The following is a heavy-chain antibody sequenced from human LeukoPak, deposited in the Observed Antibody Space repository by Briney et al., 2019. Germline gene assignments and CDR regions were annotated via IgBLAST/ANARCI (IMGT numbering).Heavy chain of an antibody. Sequence: SETLPLTCAVYGGSFSGYYWSWIRQPPGKGLEWIGEINHSGSTNYNPSLKSRVTISVDTSKNQFSLKLSSVTAADTAVYYCARIGGDRYFDWFTFGPQEDYWGQGTLVTVSS. CDR3: ARIGGDRYFDWFTFGPQEDY. D-gene: IGHD3-9*01. V-gene: IGHV4-34*01. CDR1: GGSFSGYY. J-gene: IGHJ4*02. CDR2: INHSGST.